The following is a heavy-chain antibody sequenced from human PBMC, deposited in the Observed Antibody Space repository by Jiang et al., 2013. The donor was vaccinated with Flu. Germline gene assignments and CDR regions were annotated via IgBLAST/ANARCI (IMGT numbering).Heavy chain of an antibody. CDR3: ARNYHGSGMTAFDI. V-gene: IGHV3-20*04. CDR1: GFTFDAYG. D-gene: IGHD3-10*01. J-gene: IGHJ3*02. CDR2: INRNGGST. Sequence: VQLVESGGGVVRPGGSLRLSCAASGFTFDAYGMSWVRQAPGKGLEWVSGINRNGGSTGYADSMKGRFTISRDNAKNSLYLQMNSLRAEDTALYYCARNYHGSGMTAFDIWGQGTMVTVSS.